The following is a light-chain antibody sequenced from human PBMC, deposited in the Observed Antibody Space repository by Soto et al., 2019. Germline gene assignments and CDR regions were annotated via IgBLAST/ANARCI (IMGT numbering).Light chain of an antibody. J-gene: IGKJ1*01. V-gene: IGKV3-15*01. Sequence: ETVMTQSPATLSVSPGERATLSCRASESVSRNLAWYQQKPGQAPRLLIYGASTRATGIPARFSGSGSGTEFTLTISSLQPEDFAVYYCQQYYNWPRTFGQGTKVDIK. CDR3: QQYYNWPRT. CDR2: GAS. CDR1: ESVSRN.